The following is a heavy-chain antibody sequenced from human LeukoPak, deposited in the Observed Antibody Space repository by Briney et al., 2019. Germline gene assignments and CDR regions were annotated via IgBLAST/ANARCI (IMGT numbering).Heavy chain of an antibody. CDR3: AKDPGGMATVTLRDY. CDR2: IWYDGSNK. CDR1: GFTFSSYG. D-gene: IGHD4-17*01. J-gene: IGHJ4*02. V-gene: IGHV3-33*06. Sequence: PGGSLRLSCAASGFTFSSYGMHWVRQAPGKGLEWVAVIWYDGSNKYYADSVKGRFTISRDNSKNTLYLQMNSLRAEDTAVYYCAKDPGGMATVTLRDYWGQGTLVTVSS.